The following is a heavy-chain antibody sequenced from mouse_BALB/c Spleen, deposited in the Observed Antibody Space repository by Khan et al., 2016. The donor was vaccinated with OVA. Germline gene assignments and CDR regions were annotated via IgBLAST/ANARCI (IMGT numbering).Heavy chain of an antibody. V-gene: IGHV1-4*01. CDR3: AKEGAYDGSDGWFAY. Sequence: QVRLQQSGAELARPGASVKMSCKASGYTFTSYTMHWIKQRPGQGLEWIGYISPSNSYTNYNQKFKDKATLTADKSSSTAYMQLSSLTSEDSAVYYCAKEGAYDGSDGWFAYWGQGTLVTVSA. J-gene: IGHJ3*01. CDR1: GYTFTSYT. D-gene: IGHD2-10*01. CDR2: ISPSNSYT.